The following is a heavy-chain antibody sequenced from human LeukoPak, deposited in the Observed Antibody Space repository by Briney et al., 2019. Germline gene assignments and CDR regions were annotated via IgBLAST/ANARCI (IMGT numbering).Heavy chain of an antibody. D-gene: IGHD6-19*01. CDR3: ARGLPLYSSGWYFDF. J-gene: IGHJ4*02. V-gene: IGHV3-48*04. CDR2: ISSSSSTL. Sequence: GGSLRLSCAASGFSLSCYNMNWARQAPGKGLEWVSYISSSSSTLHYADSVRGRFTISRDNAKNSLYMQMNSLRAEDTAVYYCARGLPLYSSGWYFDFWGQGTLVTVSS. CDR1: GFSLSCYN.